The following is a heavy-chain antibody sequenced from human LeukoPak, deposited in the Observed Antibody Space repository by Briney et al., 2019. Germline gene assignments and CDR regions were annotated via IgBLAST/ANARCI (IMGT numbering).Heavy chain of an antibody. D-gene: IGHD4-17*01. CDR1: GFTFSGSA. CDR2: IRSKANSYAT. Sequence: GGSLKLSCAASGFTFSGSAIHWVRQASGKGLEWVGHIRSKANSYATVYGASVKGRFTISRDDSTNTAYLQMNSLKTEDTAVYYCTRLGYGDYVSYNWFDPWGQGTLVTVSS. J-gene: IGHJ5*02. V-gene: IGHV3-73*01. CDR3: TRLGYGDYVSYNWFDP.